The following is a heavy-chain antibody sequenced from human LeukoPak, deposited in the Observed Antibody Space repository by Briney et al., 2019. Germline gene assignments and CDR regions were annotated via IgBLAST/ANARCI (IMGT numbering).Heavy chain of an antibody. CDR1: GGSTGSDY. D-gene: IGHD3-10*01. Sequence: SETLSLTCTVSGGSTGSDYWSWIRQPPGKGLEWIAYVYYSGVTSYNPSLKSRVAISIDTSKNQFSLKLSSVTAADTAVYYCARQERYYGSGSYTYFQHWGQGTLVTVSS. V-gene: IGHV4-59*08. CDR3: ARQERYYGSGSYTYFQH. J-gene: IGHJ1*01. CDR2: VYYSGVT.